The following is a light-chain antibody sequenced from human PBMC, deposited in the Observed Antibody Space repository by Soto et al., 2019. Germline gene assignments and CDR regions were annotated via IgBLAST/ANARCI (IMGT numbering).Light chain of an antibody. J-gene: IGLJ1*01. CDR3: SSYTRASPPDFV. CDR2: DVN. Sequence: QSVLTQPASVSGSPGQSITISCIGTSSDVGGYNFVSWYQQHPGNVPKLIIFDVNNRPSGVSTRFSGSKSGNTASLTISGLQTEDEADDYCSSYTRASPPDFVFGTGTKLTVL. CDR1: SSDVGGYNF. V-gene: IGLV2-14*01.